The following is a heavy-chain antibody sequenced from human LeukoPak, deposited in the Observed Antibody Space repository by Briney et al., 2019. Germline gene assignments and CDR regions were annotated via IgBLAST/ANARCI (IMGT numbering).Heavy chain of an antibody. V-gene: IGHV3-23*01. CDR2: ISGRGGST. J-gene: IGHJ5*02. D-gene: IGHD3-10*01. CDR3: ARSRRSGSYSWFDP. Sequence: GGSLRLSCAASGFTFSSYAMSWVRQAPGRGLEWVSAISGRGGSTYYADSVKGRFTISRDNSKNTLYLQMNSLRAEDTAVYYCARSRRSGSYSWFDPWGQGTLVTVSS. CDR1: GFTFSSYA.